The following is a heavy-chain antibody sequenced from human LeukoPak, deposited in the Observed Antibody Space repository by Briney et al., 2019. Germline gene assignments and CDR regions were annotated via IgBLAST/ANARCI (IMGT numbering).Heavy chain of an antibody. CDR2: ISSSSSTI. J-gene: IGHJ4*02. CDR1: GFTFTRHS. V-gene: IGHV3-48*04. CDR3: ARVYCSGGSCYGGIDY. Sequence: GGSLTLSCAASGFTFTRHSMNWVRQAPGKGLEWVSYISSSSSTIYYADSVKGRFTISRDNAKNSLYLQMNSLRAEDTAVYYCARVYCSGGSCYGGIDYWGQGTLVTVSS. D-gene: IGHD2-15*01.